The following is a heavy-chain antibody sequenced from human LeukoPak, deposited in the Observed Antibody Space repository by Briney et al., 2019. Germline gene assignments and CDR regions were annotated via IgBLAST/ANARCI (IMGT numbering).Heavy chain of an antibody. V-gene: IGHV1-18*01. D-gene: IGHD3-9*01. CDR1: GYTFTSYG. CDR3: AALRYFDWLYEY. J-gene: IGHJ4*02. CDR2: ISAYNGNT. Sequence: ASVKVSCKASGYTFTSYGISWVRQAPGQGLEWMGWISAYNGNTNYAQKLQGRVTMTTDTSTSTAYMELRSLRSDDTAVYYCAALRYFDWLYEYWGQGTLVTVSS.